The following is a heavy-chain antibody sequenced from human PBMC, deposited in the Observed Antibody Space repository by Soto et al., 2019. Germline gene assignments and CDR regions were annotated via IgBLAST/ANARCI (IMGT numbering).Heavy chain of an antibody. CDR3: ARLYQLPDYYYYYGMDV. CDR1: GGSVSSGSYY. CDR2: IYYSGST. J-gene: IGHJ6*02. V-gene: IGHV4-61*01. D-gene: IGHD2-2*01. Sequence: SETLSLTCTVSGGSVSSGSYYWSWIRQPPGKGLEWIGYIYYSGSTNYNHSLKSRVTISVDTSKNQFSLKLSSVTAADTAVYYCARLYQLPDYYYYYGMDVWGQGTTVTVSS.